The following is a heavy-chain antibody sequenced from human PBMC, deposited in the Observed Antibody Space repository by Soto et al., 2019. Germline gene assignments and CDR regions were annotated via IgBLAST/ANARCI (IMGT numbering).Heavy chain of an antibody. V-gene: IGHV3-30-3*01. CDR1: GFTFSSYA. Sequence: GGSLRLSCAASGFTFSSYAMHWVRQAPGKGLEWVAVISYDGSNKYYADSVKGRFTISRDNSKNTLYLQMNSLRAEDTAVYYCARDILRSKEIIDYWGQGTLVTVSS. CDR2: ISYDGSNK. J-gene: IGHJ4*02. D-gene: IGHD3-10*01. CDR3: ARDILRSKEIIDY.